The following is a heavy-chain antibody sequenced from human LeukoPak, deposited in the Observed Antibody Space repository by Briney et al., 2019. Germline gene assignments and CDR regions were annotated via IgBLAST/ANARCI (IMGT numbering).Heavy chain of an antibody. Sequence: PGGSLRLSCAASGFTFSSYGMHWVRQAPGKGLEWVAVIWYDGSNKYYADSVKGRFTISRDNSKNTLYLQMNSLRAEDTAVYYCACPHPLPGYSSGWYGVFDYWGQGTLVTVSS. CDR3: ACPHPLPGYSSGWYGVFDY. J-gene: IGHJ4*02. CDR2: IWYDGSNK. D-gene: IGHD6-19*01. CDR1: GFTFSSYG. V-gene: IGHV3-30*02.